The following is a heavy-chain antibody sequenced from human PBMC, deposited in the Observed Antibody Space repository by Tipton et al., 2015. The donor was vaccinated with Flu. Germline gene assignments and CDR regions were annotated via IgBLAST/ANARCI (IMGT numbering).Heavy chain of an antibody. J-gene: IGHJ6*03. CDR1: GGSFSGYY. D-gene: IGHD3-3*01. CDR3: ARDRDFWSNTGYYYYMDV. CDR2: INHSGST. V-gene: IGHV4-34*01. Sequence: TLSLTCAVYGGSFSGYYWSWIRQPPGKGLEWIGEINHSGSTNYNPSLKSRVTISVDTSKNQFSLKLSSVTAADTAVYYCARDRDFWSNTGYYYYMDVWGKGTTVTVSS.